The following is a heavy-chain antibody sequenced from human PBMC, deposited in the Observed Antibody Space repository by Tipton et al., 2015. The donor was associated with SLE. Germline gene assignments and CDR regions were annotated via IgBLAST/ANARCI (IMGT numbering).Heavy chain of an antibody. CDR1: GGSISSGGYS. Sequence: TLSLTCAVSGGSISSGGYSWSWIRQPPGKGLEWIGYIYHSGSTYYNPSLKSRVTISIDTSKNQFSLKLNSVTAADTAVYYCAGDVVVPAAIPSAFDIWGQGTMVTVSS. J-gene: IGHJ3*02. D-gene: IGHD2-2*02. CDR2: IYHSGST. V-gene: IGHV4-30-2*01. CDR3: AGDVVVPAAIPSAFDI.